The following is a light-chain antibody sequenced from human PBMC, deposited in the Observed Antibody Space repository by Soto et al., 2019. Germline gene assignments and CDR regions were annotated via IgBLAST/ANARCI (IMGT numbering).Light chain of an antibody. CDR2: DVS. CDR1: SSDIGAYNS. J-gene: IGLJ2*01. Sequence: QSVLTQPASVSASPGQSITISCTGTSSDIGAYNSVSWYQQHPGEAPQLIIYDVSYRPSGISSRFSGSKSGNTASLTVSGLQADDYADYYCASYTTGRIRVFGGGTQLTVL. CDR3: ASYTTGRIRV. V-gene: IGLV2-14*03.